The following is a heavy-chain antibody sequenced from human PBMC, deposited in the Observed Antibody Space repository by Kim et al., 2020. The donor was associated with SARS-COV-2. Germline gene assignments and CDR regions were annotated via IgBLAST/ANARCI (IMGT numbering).Heavy chain of an antibody. CDR3: AREKGGKTPYYFDY. D-gene: IGHD2-15*01. V-gene: IGHV3-33*01. Sequence: ADSVKGRFTISRDNSKNTLYLQMNSLRAEDTAVYYCAREKGGKTPYYFDYWGQGTLVTVSS. J-gene: IGHJ4*02.